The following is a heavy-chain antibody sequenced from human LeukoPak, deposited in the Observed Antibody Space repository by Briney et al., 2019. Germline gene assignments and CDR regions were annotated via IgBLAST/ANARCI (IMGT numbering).Heavy chain of an antibody. Sequence: HRASVKVSCKASGYTFTSYDINWVRQATGQGLEWMGWMNPNSGNTGYAQKSQGRVTMTRNTSISTAYMELSSLRSEGTAVYYCARYWGDYDFWSGHLDARSFDPWGQGTLVTVSS. CDR1: GYTFTSYD. D-gene: IGHD3-3*01. J-gene: IGHJ5*02. CDR2: MNPNSGNT. V-gene: IGHV1-8*01. CDR3: ARYWGDYDFWSGHLDARSFDP.